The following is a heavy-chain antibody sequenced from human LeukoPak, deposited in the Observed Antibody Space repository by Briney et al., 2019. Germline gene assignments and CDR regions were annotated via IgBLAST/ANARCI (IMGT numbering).Heavy chain of an antibody. CDR2: IKQDGSKK. CDR1: GFPFSSYC. D-gene: IGHD5-24*01. Sequence: GGSLRLSCVASGFPFSSYCITWVRQAPGKGLEWVANIKQDGSKKSYVDSVKGRFTISRDNAKNSLYLQMNSLRAEDTAIYYCTRVGYIDEGIDYWGQGTLVTVSS. V-gene: IGHV3-7*04. CDR3: TRVGYIDEGIDY. J-gene: IGHJ4*02.